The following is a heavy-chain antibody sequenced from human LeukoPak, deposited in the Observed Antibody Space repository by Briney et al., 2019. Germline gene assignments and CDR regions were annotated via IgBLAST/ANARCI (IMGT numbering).Heavy chain of an antibody. D-gene: IGHD1-26*01. J-gene: IGHJ4*02. CDR2: ISAGNGNT. V-gene: IGHV1-3*01. CDR3: ARDRWWEPTDFSFDY. Sequence: GASVKVSCKASGYTFTSYAMHWVRQAPGQRLEWMGWISAGNGNTKYSQKFQGRVTITRDTSASTAYMELSSLRSEDMAVYYCARDRWWEPTDFSFDYWGQGTLVTVSS. CDR1: GYTFTSYA.